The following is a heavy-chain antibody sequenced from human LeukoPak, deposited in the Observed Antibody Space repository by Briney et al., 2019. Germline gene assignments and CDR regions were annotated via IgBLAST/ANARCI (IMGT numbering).Heavy chain of an antibody. Sequence: SQTLSLTRTVAGASVSSSCWSCVRHPAGKWLGWLGYIYYSGSTNYNPSLKSRVTISVDASKHQFPLKLSSVTAADTAVYYCARLGLITGTPNYFDYWGQGTLVTVSS. CDR3: ARLGLITGTPNYFDY. J-gene: IGHJ4*02. D-gene: IGHD1/OR15-1a*01. CDR2: IYYSGST. CDR1: GASVSSSC. V-gene: IGHV4-59*08.